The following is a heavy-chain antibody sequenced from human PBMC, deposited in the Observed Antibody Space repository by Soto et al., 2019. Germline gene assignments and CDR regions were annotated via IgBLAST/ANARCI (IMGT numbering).Heavy chain of an antibody. CDR2: TYYRSKWYN. CDR3: ARDGPQQGPLNWFEP. V-gene: IGHV6-1*01. J-gene: IGHJ5*02. CDR1: GYSVSSNSAA. Sequence: SQTLSLTCAISGYSVSSNSAAWNWIRQSPSRGREWLGRTYYRSKWYNDYAVSVKSRITINPDTSKNQFSLQLNSVTPEDTAVYYCARDGPQQGPLNWFEPWGQGTMVTVSS.